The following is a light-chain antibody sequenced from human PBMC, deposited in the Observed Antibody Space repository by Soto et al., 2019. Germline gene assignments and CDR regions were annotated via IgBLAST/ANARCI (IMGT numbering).Light chain of an antibody. J-gene: IGKJ4*01. CDR1: QLISAY. CDR2: TAS. Sequence: DIQMTQSPSSLSEYVGDRVTISCRASQLISAYLNWYQHKPGKAPRLLIYTASSLQSGVPSRFSGSGSGTDFTLTISSLQPEDFATYYCQQSYNNPLTFGGGTKVDIK. V-gene: IGKV1-39*01. CDR3: QQSYNNPLT.